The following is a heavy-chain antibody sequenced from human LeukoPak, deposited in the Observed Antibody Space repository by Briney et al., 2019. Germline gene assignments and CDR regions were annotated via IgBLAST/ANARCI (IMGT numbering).Heavy chain of an antibody. CDR3: AKDFSSQLVYWFDP. J-gene: IGHJ5*02. Sequence: GGSLRLSCAASGFTFSSSAMTWVRQAPGKGLEWVSGISGTGGSTYYADSVKGRSTISRDNSKNTLYLQMNSLRAEDTAVYYCAKDFSSQLVYWFDPWGQGTLVTVSS. D-gene: IGHD6-6*01. CDR1: GFTFSSSA. CDR2: ISGTGGST. V-gene: IGHV3-23*01.